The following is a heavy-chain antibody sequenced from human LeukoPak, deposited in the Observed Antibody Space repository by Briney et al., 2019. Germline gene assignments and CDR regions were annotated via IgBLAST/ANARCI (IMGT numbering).Heavy chain of an antibody. D-gene: IGHD3-10*01. CDR2: INHSGST. V-gene: IGHV4-34*01. Sequence: PSETLSLTCAVYGGSFSGYYWSWIRQPPGKGLEWIGEINHSGSTNYNPSLRSRVTISVDTSKNQFSLKLSSVTAADTAVYYCARGITMALGYFQHWGQGTLVTVSS. CDR1: GGSFSGYY. J-gene: IGHJ1*01. CDR3: ARGITMALGYFQH.